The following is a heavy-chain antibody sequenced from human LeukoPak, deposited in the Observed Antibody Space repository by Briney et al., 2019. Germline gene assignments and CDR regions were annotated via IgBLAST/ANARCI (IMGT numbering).Heavy chain of an antibody. CDR2: INPNSGGT. D-gene: IGHD3-3*01. Sequence: GASVKVSCKASGYTFTGYYMHWVRQAPGQGLEWMGWINPNSGGTNYAQKFQGRVTMTRDTSISTAYMELSRLRSDDTAVYYCARGRRSLWRLRAYYYMDVWGKGTTVTISS. CDR1: GYTFTGYY. CDR3: ARGRRSLWRLRAYYYMDV. J-gene: IGHJ6*03. V-gene: IGHV1-2*02.